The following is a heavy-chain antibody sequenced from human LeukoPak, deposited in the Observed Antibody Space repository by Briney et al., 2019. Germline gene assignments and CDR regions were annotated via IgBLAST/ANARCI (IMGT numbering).Heavy chain of an antibody. V-gene: IGHV1-8*01. D-gene: IGHD6-19*01. J-gene: IGHJ4*02. Sequence: ASVQVSCKASGYTSTSCDINWVRQATGQGLEWMGWMNPNSGNTGYGQSFQGRITMTRDISIGTAYMELSNLTSEDTAIYYCTRGSSGRRDNWGQGTLVTVSA. CDR1: GYTSTSCD. CDR2: MNPNSGNT. CDR3: TRGSSGRRDN.